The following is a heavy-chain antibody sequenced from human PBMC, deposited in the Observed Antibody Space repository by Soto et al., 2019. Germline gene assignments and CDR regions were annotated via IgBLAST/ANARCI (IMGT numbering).Heavy chain of an antibody. J-gene: IGHJ4*02. D-gene: IGHD3-3*01. CDR3: AHRVLRTVFGLVTTTAIYFDF. CDR1: GFSLTTSGVG. CDR2: IYWDDDK. V-gene: IGHV2-5*02. Sequence: QITLNESGPTQVKPRQTLTLTCTFSGFSLTTSGVGVGWTRQSPGKAPEWLALIYWDDDKRYSPSLKSRLTITKDTSKNQVVLTMADLDPADTATYYCAHRVLRTVFGLVTTTAIYFDFWGQGTPVAVSS.